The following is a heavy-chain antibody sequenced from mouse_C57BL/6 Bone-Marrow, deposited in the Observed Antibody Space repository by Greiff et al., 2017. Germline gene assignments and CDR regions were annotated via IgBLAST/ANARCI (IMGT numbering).Heavy chain of an antibody. V-gene: IGHV5-9*01. CDR3: ARWGTTVLDY. CDR2: ISGGGGNT. CDR1: GFTFSSYT. J-gene: IGHJ2*01. D-gene: IGHD1-1*01. Sequence: EVKLVESGGGLVKPGGSLKLSCAASGFTFSSYTMSWVRQTPEKRLEWVATISGGGGNTYYPGSVKGRFTISRDNAKNTLYLQMSSLRSEDTALYYCARWGTTVLDYWGQGTTLTVSS.